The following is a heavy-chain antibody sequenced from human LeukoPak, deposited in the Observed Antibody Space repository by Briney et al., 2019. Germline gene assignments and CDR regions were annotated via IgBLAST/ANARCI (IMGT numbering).Heavy chain of an antibody. CDR1: GGTFSNYA. Sequence: GASVKVSCKASGGTFSNYAISWVRQAPGQGLEWMGGIIPIFGTANYAQKFRGRVTITADKSTRTAYMELSSLRSEDTAVYYCARGGSIAAAGSLDYWGQGTLVTVSS. V-gene: IGHV1-69*06. D-gene: IGHD6-13*01. J-gene: IGHJ4*02. CDR3: ARGGSIAAAGSLDY. CDR2: IIPIFGTA.